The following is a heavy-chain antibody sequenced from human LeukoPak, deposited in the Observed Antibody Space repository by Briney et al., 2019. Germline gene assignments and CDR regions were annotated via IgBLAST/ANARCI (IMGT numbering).Heavy chain of an antibody. V-gene: IGHV4-61*01. Sequence: SDTLSLTCTVPGDSVSSDSYTWTWIRQPPGKELEWIGHIYDNRISNYNPSLKSRVMISADTSKNQFSLKLRSVTAADTAVYYCARDKDIYHGSGRFDPWGQGTLVTVSS. CDR1: GDSVSSDSYT. J-gene: IGHJ5*02. D-gene: IGHD3-10*01. CDR3: ARDKDIYHGSGRFDP. CDR2: IYDNRIS.